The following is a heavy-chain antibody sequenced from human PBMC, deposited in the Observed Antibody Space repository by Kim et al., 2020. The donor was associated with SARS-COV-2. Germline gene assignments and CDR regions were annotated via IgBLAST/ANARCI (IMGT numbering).Heavy chain of an antibody. CDR1: GYTFTSYG. CDR3: AREGGWVPTGDYYYYYGMDV. D-gene: IGHD6-19*01. Sequence: ASVKVSCKASGYTFTSYGISWVRQAPGQGLDWMGWISAYNGNTNYAQKLQGRVTMTTDTSTSTAYMELRSLRSDDTAVYYCAREGGWVPTGDYYYYYGMDVWGQGTTVTVSS. CDR2: ISAYNGNT. V-gene: IGHV1-18*01. J-gene: IGHJ6*02.